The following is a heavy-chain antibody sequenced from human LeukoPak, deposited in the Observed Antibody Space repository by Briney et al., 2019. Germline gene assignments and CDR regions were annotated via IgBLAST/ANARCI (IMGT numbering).Heavy chain of an antibody. D-gene: IGHD3-9*01. J-gene: IGHJ4*02. CDR2: IHESGRT. CDR1: GASISSDHW. CDR3: ARLERDILTGYLNFDY. V-gene: IGHV4-4*02. Sequence: SGTLSLTCAVSGASISSDHWWTWVRQPPGKGLEWIGEIHESGRTNYSPSLKSRVSFSVDKFRNQVSLRLNSVTAADTAVYYCARLERDILTGYLNFDYWGQGTLVTVSS.